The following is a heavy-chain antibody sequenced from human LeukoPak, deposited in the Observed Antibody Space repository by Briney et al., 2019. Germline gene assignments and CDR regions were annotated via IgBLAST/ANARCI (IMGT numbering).Heavy chain of an antibody. CDR3: TRVKATGTYSSAMEV. J-gene: IGHJ6*03. CDR1: GFIFSHYA. D-gene: IGHD1-7*01. V-gene: IGHV3-30*04. Sequence: SGGSLRLSCAGSGFIFSHYAMHWVRQAPGKGLEWVAITSYDGSHQYYADSVKGRFTLSRDDSKSTLYLQMNSLRAEDTAVYYCTRVKATGTYSSAMEVWGKGATVTVSS. CDR2: TSYDGSHQ.